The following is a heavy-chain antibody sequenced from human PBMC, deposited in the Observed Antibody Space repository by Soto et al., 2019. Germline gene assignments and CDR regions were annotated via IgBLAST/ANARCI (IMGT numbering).Heavy chain of an antibody. CDR1: GGTFSSYA. J-gene: IGHJ6*02. D-gene: IGHD2-2*01. CDR3: ARDSGIVVVPAALYYYGMDV. V-gene: IGHV1-69*13. Sequence: WASVKVSCKASGGTFSSYAISWVRQAPGQGLEWMGGIIPIFGTANYAQKFQGRVTITADESTSTAYMELSSLRSEDTAVYYCARDSGIVVVPAALYYYGMDVWGQGTTVTVSS. CDR2: IIPIFGTA.